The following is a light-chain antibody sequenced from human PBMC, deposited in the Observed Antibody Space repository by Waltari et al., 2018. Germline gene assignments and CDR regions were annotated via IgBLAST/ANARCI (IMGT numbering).Light chain of an antibody. CDR3: CSYLERTV. CDR2: AVT. J-gene: IGLJ2*01. V-gene: IGLV2-23*02. CDR1: SSDVGGYDL. Sequence: QSALTQPASVSGSPGQSITISCAGTSSDVGGYDLVSWYQHHPDQAPKLLIYAVTKRPSVVSNRFSGSKSGNTASLTISGLQAEDEATYYCCSYLERTVFGGGTKLTVL.